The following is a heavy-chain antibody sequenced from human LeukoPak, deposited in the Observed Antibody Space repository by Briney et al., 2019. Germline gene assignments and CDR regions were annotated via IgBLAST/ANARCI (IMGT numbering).Heavy chain of an antibody. V-gene: IGHV3-23*01. D-gene: IGHD5-18*01. CDR1: GFSFSDYY. CDR2: ISGSGGST. Sequence: GGSLRLSCAVSGFSFSDYYMTWVRQAPGKGLEWVSAISGSGGSTYYADSVKGRFTISRDNSKNTLYLQMNSLRAEDTAVYYCAKALSIQLWLFDYWGQGTLVTVSS. CDR3: AKALSIQLWLFDY. J-gene: IGHJ4*02.